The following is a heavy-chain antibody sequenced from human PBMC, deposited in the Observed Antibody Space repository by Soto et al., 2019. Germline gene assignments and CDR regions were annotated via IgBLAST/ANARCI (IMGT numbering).Heavy chain of an antibody. J-gene: IGHJ4*02. CDR1: GYTFTTHW. D-gene: IGHD3-10*01. CDR2: IFPGNSNT. Sequence: GGSLKISCTVSGYTFTTHWIAWVRQMPGKGLEWMGIIFPGNSNTRYSPSFQGQVTISADKSFSTAYLQWSSLKASDPAVYYCARRREWFGDSLFDYWGQGTLVTVSS. V-gene: IGHV5-51*01. CDR3: ARRREWFGDSLFDY.